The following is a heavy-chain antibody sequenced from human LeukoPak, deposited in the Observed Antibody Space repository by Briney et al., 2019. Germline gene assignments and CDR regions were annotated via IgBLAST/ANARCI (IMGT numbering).Heavy chain of an antibody. CDR1: GYTFTRFR. J-gene: IGHJ5*02. CDR3: ARDPGSSFPQNWFDP. CDR2: INPSGGST. Sequence: ASVKVSCKASGYTFTRFRIHWVRQAPGQGLEYMGIINPSGGSTSHAPKFQGRVTMTRDTSTSTVYMELSSLRSEDTAVYYCARDPGSSFPQNWFDPWGQGTLVTVSS. V-gene: IGHV1-46*01. D-gene: IGHD3-10*01.